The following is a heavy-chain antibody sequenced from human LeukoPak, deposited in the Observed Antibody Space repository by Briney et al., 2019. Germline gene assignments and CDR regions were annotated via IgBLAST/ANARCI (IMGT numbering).Heavy chain of an antibody. CDR3: AKDGILTGYFESYFDY. CDR1: GFTFSSYS. D-gene: IGHD3-9*01. J-gene: IGHJ4*02. Sequence: GGSLRLSCAASGFTFSSYSMNWVRQAPGKGLEWVSSISSSSSYIYYADSVKGRFTISRDNSKNSLYVQMNSLRAEDTALYYCAKDGILTGYFESYFDYWGQGTLVTVSS. CDR2: ISSSSSYI. V-gene: IGHV3-21*04.